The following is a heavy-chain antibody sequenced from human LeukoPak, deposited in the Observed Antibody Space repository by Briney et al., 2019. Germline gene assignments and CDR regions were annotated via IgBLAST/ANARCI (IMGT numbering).Heavy chain of an antibody. V-gene: IGHV4-34*01. CDR3: ARGAWATRLGS. CDR1: GESLSSYY. D-gene: IGHD2-15*01. J-gene: IGHJ4*02. CDR2: IYESGTT. Sequence: PSETLSLTCAVYGESLSSYYWSWVRQPPGEGLEWIGEIYESGTTEYNPSLKSRVTISMVPSKHQFSLSLSSVTVADTAVYYCARGAWATRLGSWGLGTPVIVSS.